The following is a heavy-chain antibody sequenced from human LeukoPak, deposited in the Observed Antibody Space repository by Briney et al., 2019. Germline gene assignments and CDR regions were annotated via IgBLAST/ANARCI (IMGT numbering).Heavy chain of an antibody. J-gene: IGHJ3*02. D-gene: IGHD5-12*01. CDR1: GYTFTSYG. V-gene: IGHV1-18*01. Sequence: ASVKVSCKASGYTFTSYGISWVRQAPGQGLEWMGWISAYNGNTNYAQKLQGRVTMTTDTSTSTAYMELRSLRSGDTAVYYCARVRGIYSAYAGAFDIWGQGTMLTVSS. CDR3: ARVRGIYSAYAGAFDI. CDR2: ISAYNGNT.